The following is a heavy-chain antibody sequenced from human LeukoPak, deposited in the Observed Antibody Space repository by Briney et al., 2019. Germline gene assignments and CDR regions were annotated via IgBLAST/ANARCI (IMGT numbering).Heavy chain of an antibody. J-gene: IGHJ4*02. CDR1: GFTFSDSW. Sequence: GGCLRLSCAVSGFTFSDSWMHWVRQAPGKGPEWLSRTSKDGSDTVYADSAKGRLTASRDNAKNTVYLELTNLRPDDTALYYCARGGYSGSYYRFSWGRGTLVTVAS. CDR3: ARGGYSGSYYRFS. V-gene: IGHV3-74*01. CDR2: TSKDGSDT. D-gene: IGHD6-25*01.